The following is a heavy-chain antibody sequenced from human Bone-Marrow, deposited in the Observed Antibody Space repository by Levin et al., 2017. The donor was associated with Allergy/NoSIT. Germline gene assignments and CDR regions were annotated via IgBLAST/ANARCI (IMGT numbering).Heavy chain of an antibody. CDR3: ARGQIAAADNYGLDV. CDR2: INPNTGGT. V-gene: IGHV1-2*02. J-gene: IGHJ6*02. CDR1: GYSFTGYN. Sequence: ASVKVSCKASGYSFTGYNMHWVRQAPGQGLEWMGWINPNTGGTNYAQKFKGRVTMTRDSSISTAYVEVTSLRSDDTAVYYCARGQIAAADNYGLDVWGRGITVTVSS. D-gene: IGHD6-13*01.